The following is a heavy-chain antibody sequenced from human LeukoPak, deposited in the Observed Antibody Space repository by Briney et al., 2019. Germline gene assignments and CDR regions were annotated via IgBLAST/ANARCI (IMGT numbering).Heavy chain of an antibody. D-gene: IGHD1-1*01. CDR1: GFTFSSYS. CDR3: AREAPILRPGWNDY. J-gene: IGHJ4*02. Sequence: GGSLRLPCTASGFTFSSYSMNCLRQSPGKALEWVSYISSSSSYIYYADSVKRRLTISRDNANNSLYLQMNSLRAEDTAVYYCAREAPILRPGWNDYWGQGTLVTVSS. CDR2: ISSSSSYI. V-gene: IGHV3-21*01.